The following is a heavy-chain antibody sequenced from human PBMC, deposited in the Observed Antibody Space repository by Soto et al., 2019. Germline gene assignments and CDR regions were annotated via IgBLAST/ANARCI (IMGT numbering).Heavy chain of an antibody. CDR2: ISYDGSNK. J-gene: IGHJ6*02. CDR3: ATMRERSKYSGYLYYYYGMDV. CDR1: GFTFSSYG. V-gene: IGHV3-30*03. Sequence: QVQLVESGGGVVQPGRSLRLSCAASGFTFSSYGMHWVRQAPGKGLEWVAVISYDGSNKYYADSVKGRFTISRDNSKNPLYLQMNSLRAEDTAVYYCATMRERSKYSGYLYYYYGMDVWGQGTTVTVSS. D-gene: IGHD5-12*01.